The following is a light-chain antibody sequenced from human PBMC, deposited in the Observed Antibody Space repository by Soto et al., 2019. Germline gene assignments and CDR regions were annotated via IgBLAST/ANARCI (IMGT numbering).Light chain of an antibody. J-gene: IGKJ1*01. CDR3: QQYGSSPRT. V-gene: IGKV3-20*01. CDR2: VAS. CDR1: QSVSSGY. Sequence: ENVLTQSPGTLSLSPGERATLSCRASQSVSSGYLAWYQQKPGQAPRLLIYVASNRAAGIPDRFSGSGSGTDFTLTISRLEPEDFAVYYCQQYGSSPRTFGQGTKVEIK.